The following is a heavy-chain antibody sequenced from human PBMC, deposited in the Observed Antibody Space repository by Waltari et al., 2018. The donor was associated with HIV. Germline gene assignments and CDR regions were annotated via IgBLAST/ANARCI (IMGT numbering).Heavy chain of an antibody. V-gene: IGHV3-30*04. Sequence: QVQLVESGGGLVQPGGSLRPSCAATGFTFSGSAMPWVRQPPGHGLEWVAVISDETRTEICADPARRPCTTSRDNSKKTLYVQMSSVRAEDTAVYFCARDPGGGGNDAWIGYYSVNWGQRTLVTVSS. J-gene: IGHJ4*02. CDR2: ISDETRTE. D-gene: IGHD3-3*01. CDR1: GFTFSGSA. CDR3: ARDPGGGGNDAWIGYYSVN.